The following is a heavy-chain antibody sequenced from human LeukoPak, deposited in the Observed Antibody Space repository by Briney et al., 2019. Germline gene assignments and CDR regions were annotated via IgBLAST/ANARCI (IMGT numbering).Heavy chain of an antibody. CDR2: MNPNSGNT. J-gene: IGHJ4*02. CDR3: ARDSDYGGNSDLAY. CDR1: GYTFTSYD. D-gene: IGHD4-23*01. Sequence: ASVKVSCKASGYTFTSYDINWVRQATGQGLEWMGWMNPNSGNTGYAQKFQGRVTMTRNTSISTAYMELSSLRSEDTAVYYCARDSDYGGNSDLAYWGQGTLVTVSS. V-gene: IGHV1-8*01.